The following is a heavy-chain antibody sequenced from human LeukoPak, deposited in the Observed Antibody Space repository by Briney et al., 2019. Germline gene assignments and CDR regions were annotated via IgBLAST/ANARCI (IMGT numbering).Heavy chain of an antibody. V-gene: IGHV1-2*02. CDR3: ARDRFSSGSFSSDY. CDR1: GDTFTGYC. D-gene: IGHD2-15*01. J-gene: IGHJ4*02. Sequence: VASVKVSCKASGDTFTGYCTHWVRQAPGQGLEWMGWINPNSGGTNYAQKFQGRVTMTRDTSLSTAYMELSRLRSDDTAVYYCARDRFSSGSFSSDYWGQGTLVTVSS. CDR2: INPNSGGT.